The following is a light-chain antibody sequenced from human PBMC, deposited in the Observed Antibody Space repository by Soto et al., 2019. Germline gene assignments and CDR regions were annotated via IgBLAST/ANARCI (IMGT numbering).Light chain of an antibody. J-gene: IGKJ1*01. Sequence: AIQMTLSPSSLSASVGDRVTITCRASQDIRNYVVWYHQKRGKAPTLLLYDGSKSQSGVPSRFSGSVSGTDFTLTISSLQPEDFATYYCLQDYNFPRTFGQGTKVDIK. V-gene: IGKV1-6*01. CDR2: DGS. CDR1: QDIRNY. CDR3: LQDYNFPRT.